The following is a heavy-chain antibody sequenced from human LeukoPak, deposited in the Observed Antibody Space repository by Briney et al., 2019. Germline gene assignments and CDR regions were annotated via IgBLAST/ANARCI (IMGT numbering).Heavy chain of an antibody. V-gene: IGHV3-48*03. CDR1: GFTFPSYE. CDR3: ARGLSSGWYYEY. D-gene: IGHD6-19*01. J-gene: IGHJ4*02. CDR2: ISNSGTTI. Sequence: QSGGSLRLSCAASGFTFPSYEMNWVRQAPGKGLEWASYISNSGTTIHYADSVKGRFTISRDNAKNSLYLQMNSLRAEDTAVYYCARGLSSGWYYEYWGQGILVTVSS.